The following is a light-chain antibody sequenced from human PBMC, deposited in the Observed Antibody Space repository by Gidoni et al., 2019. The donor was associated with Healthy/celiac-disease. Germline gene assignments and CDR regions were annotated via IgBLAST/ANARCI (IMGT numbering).Light chain of an antibody. CDR2: GAS. Sequence: IALTPSPGTLSLSPGERATLSCRASQSVSSSYLAWYQQKPGQAPRLLIYGASSRATGIPDRFSGSGSGTDFTLTISRLEPEDFAVYYCQQYGSSPLTFGGXTKVEIK. V-gene: IGKV3-20*01. CDR1: QSVSSSY. CDR3: QQYGSSPLT. J-gene: IGKJ4*01.